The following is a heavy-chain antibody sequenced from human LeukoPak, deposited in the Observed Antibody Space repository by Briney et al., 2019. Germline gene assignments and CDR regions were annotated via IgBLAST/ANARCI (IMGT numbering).Heavy chain of an antibody. J-gene: IGHJ4*02. CDR1: GGSITSSSYY. D-gene: IGHD1-26*01. CDR3: ARHVLYTGSYYVFDY. CDR2: IYFSGST. V-gene: IGHV4-39*01. Sequence: SETLSLTCSVSGGSITSSSYYWGWIRQPPGQGLEWIASIYFSGSTYYNPSLKSRVTSSVDTSKNQFSLKLSSVTAADTAVYYCARHVLYTGSYYVFDYWGQGALVTVSS.